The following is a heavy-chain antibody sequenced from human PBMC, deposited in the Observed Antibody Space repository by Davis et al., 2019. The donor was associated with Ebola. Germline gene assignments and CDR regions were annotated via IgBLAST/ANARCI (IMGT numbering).Heavy chain of an antibody. CDR3: ARDEMLTDVLYYYYYGMDV. J-gene: IGHJ6*02. CDR2: ISGGGRTI. D-gene: IGHD3-9*01. V-gene: IGHV3-11*01. CDR1: GFTFSAYY. Sequence: PGGSLRLSCAASGFTFSAYYMSWIRQAPGKGLEWVSYISGGGRTIYYADSVKGRFTMPRDNAKNSLYLQMNSLRAEDTAVYYCARDEMLTDVLYYYYYGMDVWGQGTTVTVSS.